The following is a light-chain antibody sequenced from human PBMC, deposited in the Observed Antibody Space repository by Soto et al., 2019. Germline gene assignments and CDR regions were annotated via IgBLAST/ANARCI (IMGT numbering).Light chain of an antibody. CDR1: QSVSNNF. Sequence: EIVLTQSPGTLSLSPGERATLSCDASQSVSNNFLAWYQRKPGQAPRLLIYGASYRATNIPYRFSGSGSGTDFTLTITRLEPEDFAVYYCQQYGTSPPTFGQGTKVEI. CDR2: GAS. CDR3: QQYGTSPPT. V-gene: IGKV3-20*01. J-gene: IGKJ1*01.